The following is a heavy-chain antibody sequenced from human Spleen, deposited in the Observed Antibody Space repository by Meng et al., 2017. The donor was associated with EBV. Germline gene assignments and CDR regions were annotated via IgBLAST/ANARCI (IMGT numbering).Heavy chain of an antibody. J-gene: IGHJ4*02. CDR1: GDSVSSGNYY. CDR2: IYYSGST. Sequence: VPLPESGPGLVKPSETLSRTCTVSGDSVSSGNYYWNWIRQPPGKGLEWIGYIYYSGSTNYNPSLKSRVTILVDTSKNQFSLKLNSVTAADTAVYYCARGKIDWGQGTLVTVSS. V-gene: IGHV4-61*01. D-gene: IGHD2-21*01. CDR3: ARGKID.